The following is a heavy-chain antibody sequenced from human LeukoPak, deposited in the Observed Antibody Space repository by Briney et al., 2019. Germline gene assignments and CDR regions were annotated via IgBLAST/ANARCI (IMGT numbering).Heavy chain of an antibody. CDR3: AKSRLYSSGSADY. CDR2: ISSDGTNK. Sequence: GGSLRLSCAASGFTFSAFGMHWVRQAPGKGLEWVAVISSDGTNKYYTDSVKGRFTISRDNSKNTLYMQMNSLRAEDTAVYFCAKSRLYSSGSADYWGQGTLVTVSS. V-gene: IGHV3-30*18. J-gene: IGHJ4*02. CDR1: GFTFSAFG. D-gene: IGHD6-19*01.